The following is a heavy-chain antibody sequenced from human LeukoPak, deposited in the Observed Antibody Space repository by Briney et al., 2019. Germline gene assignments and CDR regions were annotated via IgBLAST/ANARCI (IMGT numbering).Heavy chain of an antibody. CDR2: IYNSGNT. CDR1: DDSISSYY. D-gene: IGHD3-22*01. Sequence: SETLSLTCTVSDDSISSYYWSWIRQPPGKGLEWLGYIYNSGNTNYNPSLKSRVTISEDTSKSQFSLKLSSVTAADTAVYYCARKNYDSSAYYGAFDIWGQGTMVTVSS. CDR3: ARKNYDSSAYYGAFDI. V-gene: IGHV4-59*08. J-gene: IGHJ3*02.